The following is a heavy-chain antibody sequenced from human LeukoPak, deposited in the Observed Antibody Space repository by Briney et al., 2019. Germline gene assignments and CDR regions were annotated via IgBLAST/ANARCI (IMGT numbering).Heavy chain of an antibody. J-gene: IGHJ2*01. CDR2: MYYSGST. CDR3: TRDHRSLWYFDL. Sequence: SETLSLTCTVSGGSISSSSYYWGWIRQPPGKGLEWIGSMYYSGSTFYNPSLKSRVTISVDTSKNQFSLKLSSVTAADTAVYYCTRDHRSLWYFDLWGRGTLVTVSS. CDR1: GGSISSSSYY. D-gene: IGHD3-10*01. V-gene: IGHV4-39*07.